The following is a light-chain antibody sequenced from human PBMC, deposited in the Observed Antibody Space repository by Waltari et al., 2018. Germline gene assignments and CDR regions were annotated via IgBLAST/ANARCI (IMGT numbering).Light chain of an antibody. CDR1: QSVSNTY. CDR3: QQYGKSPYT. Sequence: EIVLTQSPGTLSLSPGERATLSCRASQSVSNTYLAWYQQKPGQAPRLLIFGTSNRATGIPDRFRGGGSGTDFTLTISRLEPEDFAMYYCQQYGKSPYTFGQGTKLEIK. V-gene: IGKV3-20*01. CDR2: GTS. J-gene: IGKJ2*01.